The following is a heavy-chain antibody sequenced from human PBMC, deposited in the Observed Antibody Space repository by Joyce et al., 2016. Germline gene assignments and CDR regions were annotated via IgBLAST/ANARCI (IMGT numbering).Heavy chain of an antibody. J-gene: IGHJ4*02. CDR2: IYHRGNT. CDR1: GDSFTTGGYR. CDR3: DRAPRGTGYFDS. V-gene: IGHV4-30-2*01. D-gene: IGHD2-8*02. Sequence: LLLQESGPGLVKTSQTLSLTCAVSGDSFTTGGYRWNWIRQPPGKGLEWIGDIYHRGNTHCTPSLQSRVTIALDRSKSQFSLKLSSVTAADTAVYYCDRAPRGTGYFDSWGQGTLVTVSS.